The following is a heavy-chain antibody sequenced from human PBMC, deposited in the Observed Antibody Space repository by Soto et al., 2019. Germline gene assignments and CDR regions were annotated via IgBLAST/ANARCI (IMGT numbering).Heavy chain of an antibody. D-gene: IGHD3-22*01. Sequence: SETLSLTCAVSGGSISSGGYSWSWIRQPPGKGLEWIGYIYHSGSTYYNPSLKSRVTISVDRSKNQFSLKLSSVTAADTAVYYCARESFYDSDGFHGFDYWGQGTLVTVSS. V-gene: IGHV4-30-2*01. CDR1: GGSISSGGYS. CDR2: IYHSGST. CDR3: ARESFYDSDGFHGFDY. J-gene: IGHJ4*02.